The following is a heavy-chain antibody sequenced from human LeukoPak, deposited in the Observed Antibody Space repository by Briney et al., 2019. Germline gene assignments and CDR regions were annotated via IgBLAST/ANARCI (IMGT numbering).Heavy chain of an antibody. V-gene: IGHV4-59*01. CDR2: IYYSGST. J-gene: IGHJ4*02. D-gene: IGHD4-17*01. CDR1: GGSISSYY. Sequence: SETLSLTCTVSGGSISSYYWSWIRQPPGKGLEWIGYIYYSGSTNYNPSLKSRVTISVDTSKNQFSLKLSSVTDADTAVYYCARDAPSGDSPGYWGQGTLVTVSS. CDR3: ARDAPSGDSPGY.